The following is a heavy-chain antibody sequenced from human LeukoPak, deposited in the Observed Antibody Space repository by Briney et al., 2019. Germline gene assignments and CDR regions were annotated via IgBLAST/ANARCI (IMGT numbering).Heavy chain of an antibody. CDR3: AKAPTYERRVYGTDV. D-gene: IGHD3-22*01. CDR1: GFTFSNYA. J-gene: IGHJ6*02. CDR2: ISGSSGRT. V-gene: IGHV3-23*01. Sequence: GGSLRLSCAASGFTFSNYAMTWVRQAPGKGLEWVSAISGSSGRTYYADSVKGRFTISRDNSKNTLYLHMNSLRAEDTAVYYCAKAPTYERRVYGTDVWGQGTTVTVSS.